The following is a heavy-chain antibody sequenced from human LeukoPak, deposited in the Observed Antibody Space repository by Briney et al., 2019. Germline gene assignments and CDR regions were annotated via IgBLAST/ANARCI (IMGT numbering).Heavy chain of an antibody. CDR2: INPNSGGT. J-gene: IGHJ4*02. V-gene: IGHV1-2*02. Sequence: ASVKVSCKASGYTFTSYGISWVRQAPGQGLEWMGWINPNSGGTNYAQKFQGRVTMTRDTSISTAYMELSRLRSDDTAVYYCARATWGIVVVPAAWDYWGQGTLVTVSS. D-gene: IGHD2-2*01. CDR3: ARATWGIVVVPAAWDY. CDR1: GYTFTSYG.